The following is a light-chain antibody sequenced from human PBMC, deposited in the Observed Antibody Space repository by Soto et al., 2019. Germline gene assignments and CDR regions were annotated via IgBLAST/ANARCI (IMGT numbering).Light chain of an antibody. V-gene: IGKV3-15*01. CDR2: GAS. J-gene: IGKJ2*01. CDR3: QQYNNWPLYT. Sequence: EIVMSQSPATLSVSPGERATLSCRASQSVRSNLAWYQQKPGQGPRLVIYGASTRATGIPSRFSGSGSGTEFTLAISSRQSQEFPCYYCQQYNNWPLYTFGQGTKLEIK. CDR1: QSVRSN.